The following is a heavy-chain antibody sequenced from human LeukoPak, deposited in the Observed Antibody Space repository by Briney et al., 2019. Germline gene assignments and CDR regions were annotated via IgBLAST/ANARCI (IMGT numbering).Heavy chain of an antibody. V-gene: IGHV4-39*01. CDR1: GGSISSSYYY. J-gene: IGHJ3*02. CDR3: ARGQAPNDAFDI. D-gene: IGHD3-10*01. CDR2: IYYSGST. Sequence: PSETLSLTCTVSGGSISSSYYYWGWIRQPPGKGLEWIGSIYYSGSTYYNPSLKSRVTISVDTSKNQFSLKLRSVTAADTAVYYCARGQAPNDAFDIWGQGTMVTVSS.